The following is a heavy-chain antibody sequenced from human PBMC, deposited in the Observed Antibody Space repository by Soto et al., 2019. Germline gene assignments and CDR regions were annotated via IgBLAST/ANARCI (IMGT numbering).Heavy chain of an antibody. CDR2: ISNRCET. D-gene: IGHD2-15*01. CDR1: GFIVSDTY. V-gene: IGHV3-66*01. Sequence: EVQLVESGGGLVQPGGSLRLSCTASGFIVSDTYVNWVRQAPGKGLEWVSVISNRCETHYADSVRGRFSLSRDISDNTLHLQMNNMRVEDTAVYYCAREPRYCRGGSCSITGDAYDIWGQGTMVTVSS. CDR3: AREPRYCRGGSCSITGDAYDI. J-gene: IGHJ3*02.